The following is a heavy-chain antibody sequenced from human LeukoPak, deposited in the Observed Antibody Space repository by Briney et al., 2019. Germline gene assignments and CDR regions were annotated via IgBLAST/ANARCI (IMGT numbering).Heavy chain of an antibody. J-gene: IGHJ4*02. D-gene: IGHD3-16*01. CDR3: ARDLIGKFDY. V-gene: IGHV3-48*01. CDR1: GFTFSSYS. CDR2: ISSSSSTI. Sequence: GGSLRLSCAASGFTFSSYSMNWVRQAPGKGLEWVSYISSSSSTIYYADSVKGRFTISRDNAKNSLYLQMNSLRAEDTAVYYCARDLIGKFDYWGQGTLVTVSS.